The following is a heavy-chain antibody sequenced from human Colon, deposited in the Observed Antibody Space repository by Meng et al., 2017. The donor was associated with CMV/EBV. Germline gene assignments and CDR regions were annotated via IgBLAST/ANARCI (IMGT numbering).Heavy chain of an antibody. CDR2: IHYSGGT. CDR3: ARAGARGVPVDL. J-gene: IGHJ4*02. CDR1: GDSIKNYY. D-gene: IGHD3-10*01. V-gene: IGHV4-4*07. Sequence: QWQLQESGPSLVKPSETLSLTCTVSGDSIKNYYWTWLRQPAGKGLEWLGRIHYSGGTDDNPSLKSRVTLSIDTSKNQLSLKIYSVTAADTAVYYCARAGARGVPVDLWGQGTLVTVSS.